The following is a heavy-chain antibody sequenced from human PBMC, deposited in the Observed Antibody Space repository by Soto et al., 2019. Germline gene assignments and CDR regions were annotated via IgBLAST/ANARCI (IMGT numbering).Heavy chain of an antibody. V-gene: IGHV3-33*01. CDR1: GFNFRSYG. CDR2: IWYDESNQ. CDR3: ARGRITVTTDYGLDV. Sequence: QVQLVESGGGVVQPGRSLRLSCAASGFNFRSYGMHWVRQAPGKGLEWVAVIWYDESNQYYAASVKGRFTISRDNSKNMAYLQMNSLRADDTAVYYCARGRITVTTDYGLDVWCQGTTLTVSS. J-gene: IGHJ6*02. D-gene: IGHD1-7*01.